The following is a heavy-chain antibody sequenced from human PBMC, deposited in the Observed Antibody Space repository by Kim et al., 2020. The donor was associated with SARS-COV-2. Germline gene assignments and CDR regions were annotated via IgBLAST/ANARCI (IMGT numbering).Heavy chain of an antibody. CDR3: ARADSGSYYEFDY. D-gene: IGHD1-26*01. V-gene: IGHV3-21*01. CDR2: ISSSSSYI. Sequence: GGSLRLSCAASGFTFSSYSMNWVRQAPGKGLEWVSSISSSSSYIYYADSVKGRFTISRDNAKNSLYLQMNSLRAEDTAVYYCARADSGSYYEFDYWGQGTLVTVSS. J-gene: IGHJ4*02. CDR1: GFTFSSYS.